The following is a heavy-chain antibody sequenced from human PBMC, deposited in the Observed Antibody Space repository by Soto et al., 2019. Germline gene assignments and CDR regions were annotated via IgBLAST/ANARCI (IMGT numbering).Heavy chain of an antibody. Sequence: QVQLQESGPGLLKPSETLSLTCTVSGGSISPYYWSWIRQPPGKELEWIGYISYSGSVNYNPSLRSGVTISADTSKNQFSLNLNSVTAADAAVYYCARHITIGASTSIFFYGMDVWGQGTTVTVSS. D-gene: IGHD3-3*02. J-gene: IGHJ6*02. V-gene: IGHV4-59*08. CDR1: GGSISPYY. CDR3: ARHITIGASTSIFFYGMDV. CDR2: ISYSGSV.